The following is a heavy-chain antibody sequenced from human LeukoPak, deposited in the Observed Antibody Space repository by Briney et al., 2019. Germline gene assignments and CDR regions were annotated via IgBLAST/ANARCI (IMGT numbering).Heavy chain of an antibody. V-gene: IGHV1-2*02. D-gene: IGHD5-18*01. CDR2: INPNSGGT. CDR3: AREASYGSYYYGMDV. J-gene: IGHJ6*02. Sequence: ASVKVSCKASGYTFTGYYMHWVRQAPGQGLEGMGWINPNSGGTNYAQKFQGRVTMTRDTSISTAYMELSRLRSDDTAVYYCAREASYGSYYYGMDVWGQGTTVTVSS. CDR1: GYTFTGYY.